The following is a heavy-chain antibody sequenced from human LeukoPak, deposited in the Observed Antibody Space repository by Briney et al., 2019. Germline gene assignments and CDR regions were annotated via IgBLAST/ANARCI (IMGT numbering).Heavy chain of an antibody. CDR2: IHSSGTVK. D-gene: IGHD5-12*01. CDR3: ALLTVASDFDY. V-gene: IGHV3-48*03. J-gene: IGHJ4*02. CDR1: LVLFSIYE. Sequence: GGSLRLSCVVSLVLFSIYEMNWVRQAPGKGLKWVSNIHSSGTVKYYSDSVKGRFSISRDNAKSSLYLQMNSLRVEDTAVYYCALLTVASDFDYWGQGALVTVSS.